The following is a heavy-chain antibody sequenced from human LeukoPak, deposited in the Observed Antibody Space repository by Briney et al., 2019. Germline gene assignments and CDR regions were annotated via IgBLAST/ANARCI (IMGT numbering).Heavy chain of an antibody. Sequence: GGSLRLSRAASGFTFDDYAMHWVRQAPGKGLEWVSGISWNSGSIGYADSVKGRFTISRDNAKNSLYLQMNSLRAEDTALYYCAKVHYYDSSGYRSAAFDIWVQGTMVTVSS. CDR2: ISWNSGSI. D-gene: IGHD3-22*01. V-gene: IGHV3-9*01. CDR3: AKVHYYDSSGYRSAAFDI. CDR1: GFTFDDYA. J-gene: IGHJ3*02.